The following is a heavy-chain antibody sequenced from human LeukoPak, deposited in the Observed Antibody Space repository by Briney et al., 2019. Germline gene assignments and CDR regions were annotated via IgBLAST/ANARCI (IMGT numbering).Heavy chain of an antibody. Sequence: SETLSLTCTVSGGSISSGDYYWSWIRQPPGKGLEWIGYIYYSGSTYYNPSLKSRVTISVDTSKNQFSLELSSVTAADTAVYYCARDRGMYKAFDIWGQGTMVTVSS. J-gene: IGHJ3*02. V-gene: IGHV4-30-4*08. CDR2: IYYSGST. CDR3: ARDRGMYKAFDI. CDR1: GGSISSGDYY. D-gene: IGHD1-14*01.